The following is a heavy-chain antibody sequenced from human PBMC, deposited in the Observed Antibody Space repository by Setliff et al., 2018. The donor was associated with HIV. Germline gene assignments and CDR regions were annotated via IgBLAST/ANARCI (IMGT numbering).Heavy chain of an antibody. CDR3: ARWVYNSVWSLDY. CDR2: IYTIGSP. Sequence: SETLSLTCSVSVGSVNSGNYHWAWIRQPAGKGLEWIGHIYTIGSPHYKSSLTSRLTISLDTSRNQFSLKLTSVTAADSATYYCARWVYNSVWSLDYWGQGTLVTVSS. D-gene: IGHD6-19*01. J-gene: IGHJ4*02. V-gene: IGHV4-61*09. CDR1: VGSVNSGNYH.